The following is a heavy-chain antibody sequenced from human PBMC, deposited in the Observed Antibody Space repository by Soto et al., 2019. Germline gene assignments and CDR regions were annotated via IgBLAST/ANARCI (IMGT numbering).Heavy chain of an antibody. D-gene: IGHD3-22*01. V-gene: IGHV4-31*03. CDR2: IYYSGST. J-gene: IGHJ6*02. CDR3: ARGNDYYDSSGYYSPEHYYYGMDV. Sequence: SETMSLTCTVSGGSISSGGYYWSWIRRHPGKGLEWIGYIYYSGSTYYNPSLKSRVTISVDTSKNQFSLKLSSVTAADTAVYYCARGNDYYDSSGYYSPEHYYYGMDVWGQGTTVTVSS. CDR1: GGSISSGGYY.